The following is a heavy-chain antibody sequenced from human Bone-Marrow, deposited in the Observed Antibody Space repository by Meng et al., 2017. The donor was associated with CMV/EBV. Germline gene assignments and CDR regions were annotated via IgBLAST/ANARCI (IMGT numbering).Heavy chain of an antibody. V-gene: IGHV3-74*01. J-gene: IGHJ4*02. CDR1: RFAFSSYW. Sequence: GGSLRLSCAASRFAFSSYWMHWVRQAPGKGLVWVSHINSDGSSTSYADSVKGRFTISRDNAKNTLFLHMNSLRAEDTAVYFCARGRPLDYWGQGTLVTVSS. CDR3: ARGRPLDY. CDR2: INSDGSST.